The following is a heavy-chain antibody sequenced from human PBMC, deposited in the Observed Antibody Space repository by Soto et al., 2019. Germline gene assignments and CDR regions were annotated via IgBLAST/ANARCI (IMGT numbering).Heavy chain of an antibody. D-gene: IGHD6-6*01. J-gene: IGHJ6*03. CDR2: ISGSGGST. V-gene: IGHV3-23*01. Sequence: EVQLLESGGGLVQPGGSLRLSCAASGFIFNDYAMTWVRQAPGKGLEWVSGISGSGGSTYYADSVKGRFTISRDNSKNTLYLQMSSLRGEDTALYYCAKCFTGKKAGRHYYYYYMDVWGKGTTVTVSS. CDR1: GFIFNDYA. CDR3: AKCFTGKKAGRHYYYYYMDV.